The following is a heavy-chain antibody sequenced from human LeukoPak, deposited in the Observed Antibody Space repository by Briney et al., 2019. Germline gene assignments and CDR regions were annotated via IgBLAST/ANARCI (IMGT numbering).Heavy chain of an antibody. Sequence: LRLPFPPSGFTFGDYALSWFRQAPGKGREGAGFIRSKAYGGTTEYAASVKGRFTISRDDSKSIAYLQMNSLKTEDTAVYYCTRDYDSSGYYYGSDYWGQGTLVTVSS. V-gene: IGHV3-49*03. J-gene: IGHJ4*02. CDR3: TRDYDSSGYYYGSDY. CDR2: IRSKAYGGTT. D-gene: IGHD3-22*01. CDR1: GFTFGDYA.